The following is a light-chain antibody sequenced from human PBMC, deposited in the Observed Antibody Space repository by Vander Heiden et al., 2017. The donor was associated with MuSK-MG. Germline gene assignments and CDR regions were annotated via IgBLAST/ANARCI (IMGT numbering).Light chain of an antibody. CDR1: QSLLHSNGYNY. V-gene: IGKV2-28*01. Sequence: DIVMTQSPLSLSVTPGEPASISCRSSQSLLHSNGYNYLDWFLQKPGQSPQLLIYLGSTRASGVPDRFSGSGSGTDFTLKISRVEAEDVGVYYCMQALQTGWTFGQGTKVEI. J-gene: IGKJ1*01. CDR2: LGS. CDR3: MQALQTGWT.